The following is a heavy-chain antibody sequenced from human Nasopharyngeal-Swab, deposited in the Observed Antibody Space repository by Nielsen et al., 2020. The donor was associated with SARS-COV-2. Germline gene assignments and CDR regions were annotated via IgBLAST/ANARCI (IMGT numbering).Heavy chain of an antibody. J-gene: IGHJ6*02. D-gene: IGHD1-26*01. CDR1: GGSISSINW. V-gene: IGHV4-4*02. Sequence: SDTLSLTSAFSGGSISSINWWRWVRQPPGKGLAWIGEIYHSGSPNYSPSLKSRVTISADKSKNQFSLKLSSVTAADTAVYYWAREGIVGATGYYYYYVMDVWGQGTTVTVSS. CDR2: IYHSGSP. CDR3: AREGIVGATGYYYYYVMDV.